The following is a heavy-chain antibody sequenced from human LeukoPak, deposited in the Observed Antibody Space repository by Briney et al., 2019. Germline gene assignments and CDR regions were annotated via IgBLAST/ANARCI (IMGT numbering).Heavy chain of an antibody. V-gene: IGHV1-69*13. CDR1: GGTFSSYA. D-gene: IGHD4-11*01. Sequence: SVKVSCKASGGTFSSYAISWVRQAPGQGLEWMGGIIPTFGTANYAQKFQGRVTITADESTSTAYMELSSLRSEDTAVYYCARGILQYAPGAFDIWGQGTMVTVSS. CDR3: ARGILQYAPGAFDI. CDR2: IIPTFGTA. J-gene: IGHJ3*02.